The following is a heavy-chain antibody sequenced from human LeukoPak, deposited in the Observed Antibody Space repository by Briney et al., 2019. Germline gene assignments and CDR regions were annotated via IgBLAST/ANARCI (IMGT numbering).Heavy chain of an antibody. CDR1: GYIFTGYY. V-gene: IGHV1-2*02. D-gene: IGHD5/OR15-5a*01. CDR3: ATARDRNSVYSSLDY. J-gene: IGHJ4*02. Sequence: ASVKVSCKASGYIFTGYYMHWVRQAPGQGLEWMGWINPNNGGTNYAQKFQGRVTMTRDTSISTAYMELSSLRSDETAVYYCATARDRNSVYSSLDYWGQGTLVTVSS. CDR2: INPNNGGT.